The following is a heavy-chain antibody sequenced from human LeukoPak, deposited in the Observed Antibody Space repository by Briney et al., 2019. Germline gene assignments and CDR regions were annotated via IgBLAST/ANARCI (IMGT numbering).Heavy chain of an antibody. J-gene: IGHJ4*02. Sequence: GGSLRLSCAASGFTFSDAWMHWVRHAPGQGLVWVSRIKGDVISTNYANSVKGRFTISRDIAKNTLYLQMNSLRAEDTGVYYCAKDHYWSIDYWGRGTLVTVSS. D-gene: IGHD3-3*01. V-gene: IGHV3-74*01. CDR2: IKGDVIST. CDR1: GFTFSDAW. CDR3: AKDHYWSIDY.